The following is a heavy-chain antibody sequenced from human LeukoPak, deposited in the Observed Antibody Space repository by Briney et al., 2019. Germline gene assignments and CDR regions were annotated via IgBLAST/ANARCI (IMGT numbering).Heavy chain of an antibody. CDR1: GYSFTSYW. V-gene: IGHV5-10-1*01. Sequence: GESLKTPWRGSGYSFTSYWISWVRQMPGKGLEGVGRIDPSDSYTNYSPSFQGHVTISADKSISTAYLQWSSLKASDTAMYYCARPVDYYGAGSPPDDAFDIWGQGTMVTVSS. CDR3: ARPVDYYGAGSPPDDAFDI. D-gene: IGHD3-10*01. CDR2: IDPSDSYT. J-gene: IGHJ3*02.